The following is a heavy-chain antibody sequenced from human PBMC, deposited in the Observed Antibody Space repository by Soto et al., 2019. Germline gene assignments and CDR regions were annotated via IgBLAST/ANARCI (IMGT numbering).Heavy chain of an antibody. D-gene: IGHD5-12*01. CDR1: GFTLSSYS. Sequence: PGGSLRLSCAASGFTLSSYSMNWVRQAPGKGLEWVSSISSSSSYIYYADSVKGRFTISRDNAKNSLYLQMNSLRAEDTAVYYCARETGGGYDYTTTRKRPRWGQGTLVTVSS. CDR2: ISSSSSYI. J-gene: IGHJ4*02. V-gene: IGHV3-21*01. CDR3: ARETGGGYDYTTTRKRPR.